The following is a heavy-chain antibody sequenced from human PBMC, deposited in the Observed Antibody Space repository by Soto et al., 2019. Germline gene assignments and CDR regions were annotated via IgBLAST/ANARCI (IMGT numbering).Heavy chain of an antibody. CDR3: VSPGRRAGFDSDS. D-gene: IGHD5-12*01. CDR2: INPDGRDT. CDR1: EFPFSTSW. Sequence: GGSLRLSCTASEFPFSTSWMHWVRQAPGKGLVWVSRINPDGRDTGHADSVKGRFTISRDNAKNTLYLQMNSLRAEETAVYYCVSPGRRAGFDSDSWGQGTLVTVSS. J-gene: IGHJ4*02. V-gene: IGHV3-74*01.